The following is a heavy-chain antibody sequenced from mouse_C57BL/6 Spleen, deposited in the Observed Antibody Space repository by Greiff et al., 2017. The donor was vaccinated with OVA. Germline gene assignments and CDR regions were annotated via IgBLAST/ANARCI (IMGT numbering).Heavy chain of an antibody. Sequence: QVQLQQSGAELVRPGASVTLSCKASGYTFTDYEMHWVKQTPVHGLEWIGSIDPETGGTAYNQKFKGKAILTADNSSSTAYMELRSLTSEDSAVYYCTSDAYWGQGTLVTVSA. CDR2: IDPETGGT. CDR3: TSDAY. CDR1: GYTFTDYE. J-gene: IGHJ3*01. V-gene: IGHV1-15*01.